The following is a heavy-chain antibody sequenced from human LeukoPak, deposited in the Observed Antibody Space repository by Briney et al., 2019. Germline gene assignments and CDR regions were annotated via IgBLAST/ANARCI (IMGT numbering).Heavy chain of an antibody. D-gene: IGHD6-19*01. CDR3: ARLSIAVAGTGIDY. Sequence: SETLSLTCAVYGGSFSGYYWSWIRQPPGKGLEWIGEINHSGSTNYNPSLKSRVTMSVDTSKNQFSLKLSSVTAADTAVYYCARLSIAVAGTGIDYWGQGTLVTVSS. CDR2: INHSGST. CDR1: GGSFSGYY. J-gene: IGHJ4*02. V-gene: IGHV4-34*01.